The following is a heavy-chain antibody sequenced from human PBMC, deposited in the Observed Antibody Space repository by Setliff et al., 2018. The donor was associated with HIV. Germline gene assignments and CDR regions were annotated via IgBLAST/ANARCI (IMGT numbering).Heavy chain of an antibody. CDR2: MNPNSGNT. V-gene: IGHV1-8*01. CDR1: GGTFSNYG. D-gene: IGHD4-17*01. J-gene: IGHJ3*02. CDR3: ARGGDYGAFDI. Sequence: ASVKVSCKASGGTFSNYGINWVRQAPGQGLEWMGWMNPNSGNTGYAQKFQGRVTITRNTSISTAYMELSSLRSEDTAVYYCARGGDYGAFDIWGQGTMVTVSS.